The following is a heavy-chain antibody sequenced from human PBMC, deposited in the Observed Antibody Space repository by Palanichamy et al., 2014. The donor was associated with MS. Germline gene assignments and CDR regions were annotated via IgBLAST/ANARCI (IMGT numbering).Heavy chain of an antibody. J-gene: IGHJ3*02. CDR2: GST. CDR3: ARALRNMMNAFDI. D-gene: IGHD3-16*01. Sequence: GSTYYTTPLKSRATISLDTSENQFSLRLTSVTAADTAVYYCARALRNMMNAFDIWGRGTLVTVSS. V-gene: IGHV4-30-2*04.